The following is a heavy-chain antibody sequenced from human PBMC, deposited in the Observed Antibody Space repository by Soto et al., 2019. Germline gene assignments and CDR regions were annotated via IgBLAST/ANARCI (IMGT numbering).Heavy chain of an antibody. D-gene: IGHD1-26*01. J-gene: IGHJ4*02. CDR2: TASDGSIK. Sequence: QVQLVESGGGVVQPGRSLRLSCAASGFAFSTYGMHWVRQAPGKGLEWVAATASDGSIKTYADSAKGRFTVSRDNSKNTLYLQMDSLRTEDTAVYYCAKKLPGAVMSCPYYWGQGTLVTVSS. CDR3: AKKLPGAVMSCPYY. V-gene: IGHV3-30*18. CDR1: GFAFSTYG.